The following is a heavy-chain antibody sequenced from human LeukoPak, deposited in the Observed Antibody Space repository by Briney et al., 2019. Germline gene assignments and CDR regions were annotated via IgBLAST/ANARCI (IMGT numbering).Heavy chain of an antibody. CDR1: DPSITNDDYY. CDR2: IYFSGST. Sequence: SETLSLTCTVSDPSITNDDYYWSWIRQHPGKGLEWIGYIYFSGSTYYNPTLKSRASVSVDTSKSQFSLRLSSVTAADTAVYYCARRAPFSNWFDPWGQGTLVIVSS. D-gene: IGHD2-2*01. CDR3: ARRAPFSNWFDP. J-gene: IGHJ5*02. V-gene: IGHV4-31*03.